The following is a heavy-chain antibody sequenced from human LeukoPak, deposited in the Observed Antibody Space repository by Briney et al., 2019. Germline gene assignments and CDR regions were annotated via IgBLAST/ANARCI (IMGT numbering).Heavy chain of an antibody. J-gene: IGHJ2*01. Sequence: PSQTLSLTCTVSGGSVSRSPYYWSWIRQPPGKGLEWIGYIYYSGSTNYNPSLKSRVTISVETSKNQFSLKLSSVTAADTAVYYCTRNSGIIFGFRYSDLWGRGTLVTVSS. CDR2: IYYSGST. V-gene: IGHV4-61*01. D-gene: IGHD3/OR15-3a*01. CDR3: TRNSGIIFGFRYSDL. CDR1: GGSVSRSPYY.